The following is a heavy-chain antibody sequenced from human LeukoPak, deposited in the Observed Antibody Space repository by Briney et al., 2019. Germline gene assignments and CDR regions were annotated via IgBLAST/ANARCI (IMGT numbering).Heavy chain of an antibody. J-gene: IGHJ4*02. D-gene: IGHD2-2*01. V-gene: IGHV2-5*02. Sequence: SGPTLVKPTQTLTLTCTFSGFSLTTSGVGVGWIRQPPGKALEWLAHIYWDDDKRYSPSLMNRLTVTKGTSENQVVLTMTNMDPVDTATYYCAHRCTNYFFDYWGQGTLVTVSS. CDR1: GFSLTTSGVG. CDR2: IYWDDDK. CDR3: AHRCTNYFFDY.